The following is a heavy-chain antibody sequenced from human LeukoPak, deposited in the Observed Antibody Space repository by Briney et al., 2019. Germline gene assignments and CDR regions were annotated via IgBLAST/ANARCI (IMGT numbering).Heavy chain of an antibody. D-gene: IGHD3-10*01. CDR3: AGGGYYGSGYWFDP. J-gene: IGHJ5*02. V-gene: IGHV4-31*03. CDR1: GASISSDAYY. Sequence: SQTLSLTCTVSGASISSDAYYWSWIRQHPGQGLEWIGYIYYTGSTYYNPSLKNRVTISVDTSKNQFSLKLSSVTAADTAVYYCAGGGYYGSGYWFDPWGQGTLVTVSS. CDR2: IYYTGST.